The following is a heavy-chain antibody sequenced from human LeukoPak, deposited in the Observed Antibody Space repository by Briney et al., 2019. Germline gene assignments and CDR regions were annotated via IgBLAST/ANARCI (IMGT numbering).Heavy chain of an antibody. J-gene: IGHJ1*01. CDR2: IIPIFGTA. CDR1: GGTFSSYA. Sequence: SVKVSCKASGGTFSSYAISWVRQAPGQGLEWMGGIIPIFGTANYAQKFQGRVTITTDESTSTAYMELSSLRSEDTAVYYCARADIVVVPAAPSGSGYFQHWGQGTLVTVSS. V-gene: IGHV1-69*05. D-gene: IGHD2-2*01. CDR3: ARADIVVVPAAPSGSGYFQH.